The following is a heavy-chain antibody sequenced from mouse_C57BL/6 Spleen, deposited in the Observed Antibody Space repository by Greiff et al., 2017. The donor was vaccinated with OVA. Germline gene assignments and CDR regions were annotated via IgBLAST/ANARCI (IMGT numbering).Heavy chain of an antibody. CDR1: GYAFSSYW. J-gene: IGHJ2*01. V-gene: IGHV1-80*01. CDR2: IYPGDGDT. Sequence: QVHVKQSGAELVKPGASVKISCKASGYAFSSYWMNWVKQRPGKGLEWIGQIYPGDGDTNYNGKFKGKATLTADKSSSTAYMQLSSLTSEDSAVYFCARRGSYYFDYWGQGTTLTVSS. CDR3: ARRGSYYFDY.